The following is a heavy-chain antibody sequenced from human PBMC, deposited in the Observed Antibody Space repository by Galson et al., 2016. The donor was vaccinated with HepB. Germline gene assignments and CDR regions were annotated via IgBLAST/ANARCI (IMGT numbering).Heavy chain of an antibody. CDR1: GFTFSTYW. V-gene: IGHV3-7*03. D-gene: IGHD6-19*01. CDR3: VRDRYDSGSMDY. J-gene: IGHJ4*02. Sequence: SLRLSCAASGFTFSTYWMSWVRQAPGKGLEWVANINQDGSEKNYVGSVEGRFTISRDNAKNSLSLQMNSLRAEDTAVYYCVRDRYDSGSMDYWGQGTLVTASS. CDR2: INQDGSEK.